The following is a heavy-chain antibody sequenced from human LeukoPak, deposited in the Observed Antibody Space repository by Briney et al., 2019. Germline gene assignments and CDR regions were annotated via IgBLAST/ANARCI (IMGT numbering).Heavy chain of an antibody. Sequence: GGSLRLSCAASGFTFSSYGMHCVRQSPGKGLEWVAVIWYDGSNKYYADSVKGRFTISRDNSKNTLYLQMNSLRAEDTAVYYCAAYSRGYGIYWGQGTLVTVSS. CDR3: AAYSRGYGIY. CDR1: GFTFSSYG. V-gene: IGHV3-33*01. J-gene: IGHJ4*02. CDR2: IWYDGSNK. D-gene: IGHD5-18*01.